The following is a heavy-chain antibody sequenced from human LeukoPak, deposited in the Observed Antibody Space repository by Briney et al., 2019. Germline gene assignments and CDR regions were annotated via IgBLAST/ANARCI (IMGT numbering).Heavy chain of an antibody. V-gene: IGHV4-39*01. J-gene: IGHJ3*02. Sequence: SQTLSLTCTVSGGSISSSSSYWGWIRQPPGKGLEWIGSIYYSGSTYYNPSLKSRVTISVDTSKNQFSLKLSSVTAADTAVYYCARQREMATRDAFDIWGQGTMVTVSS. CDR1: GGSISSSSSY. D-gene: IGHD5-24*01. CDR3: ARQREMATRDAFDI. CDR2: IYYSGST.